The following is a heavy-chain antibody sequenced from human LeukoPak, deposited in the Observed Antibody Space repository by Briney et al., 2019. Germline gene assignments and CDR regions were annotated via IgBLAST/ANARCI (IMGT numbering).Heavy chain of an antibody. J-gene: IGHJ4*02. CDR3: ARGGLWDYYDSSGYYAY. D-gene: IGHD3-22*01. CDR2: INPSSGST. V-gene: IGHV1-46*01. CDR1: GYTFTSYY. Sequence: ASVKVSCKASGYTFTSYYMHWVRQAPGQGLEWMGIINPSSGSTSYAQKFQGRVTMTRDTSTSTVYMELSSLRSEDTAVYYCARGGLWDYYDSSGYYAYWGQGTLVTVSS.